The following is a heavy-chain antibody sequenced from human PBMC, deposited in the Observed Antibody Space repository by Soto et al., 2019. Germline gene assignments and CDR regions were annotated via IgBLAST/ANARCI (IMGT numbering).Heavy chain of an antibody. D-gene: IGHD6-13*01. CDR3: ARKGYVRQLVQRGGGYYYYGMEV. CDR1: GYTFTRYA. V-gene: IGHV1-3*01. Sequence: QVQLVQSGAEVKKPGASVKVSCKASGYTFTRYAMHWVRQATGQRIEWMGGINAGNGNTEYSQKFQGRVTITRDTSASTAYMEMSRLRSEDTAVYYCARKGYVRQLVQRGGGYYYYGMEVWGHGSTVTVSS. J-gene: IGHJ6*02. CDR2: INAGNGNT.